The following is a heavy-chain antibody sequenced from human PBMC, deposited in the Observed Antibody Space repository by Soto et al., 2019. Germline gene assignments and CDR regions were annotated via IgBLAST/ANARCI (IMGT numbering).Heavy chain of an antibody. CDR1: GFTFSSYS. D-gene: IGHD3-10*01. V-gene: IGHV3-21*01. J-gene: IGHJ4*02. Sequence: GGSLRLSCAASGFTFSSYSMNWVRQAPGKGLEWVSSISSSSSYIYYGDSGKGRFTISRDNAKNSLYLQMNSLRAEDTAVYYCARDWGITMVRGAPGYWGQGTLVTVSS. CDR3: ARDWGITMVRGAPGY. CDR2: ISSSSSYI.